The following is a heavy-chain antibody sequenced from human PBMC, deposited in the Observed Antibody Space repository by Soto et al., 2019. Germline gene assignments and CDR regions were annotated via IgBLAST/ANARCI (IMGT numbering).Heavy chain of an antibody. CDR2: IIPIFGTA. CDR3: ARVVVAATHFAFAI. J-gene: IGHJ3*02. V-gene: IGHV1-69*13. Sequence: SVKVSCKASGGTFSSYAISWVRQAPGQGLEWMGGIIPIFGTANYAQKFQGRVTITADESTSTAYMELSSLRSDDTAVYYCARVVVAATHFAFAIWGQGTMVTVSS. CDR1: GGTFSSYA. D-gene: IGHD2-15*01.